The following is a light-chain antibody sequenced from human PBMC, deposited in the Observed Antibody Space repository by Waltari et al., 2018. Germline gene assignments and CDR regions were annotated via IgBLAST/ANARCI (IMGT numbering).Light chain of an antibody. CDR2: WAS. CDR1: ETILFNSNNKNY. Sequence: DIVMTQSPDSLAVPLGERATNNCKSSETILFNSNNKNYLAWYQKKAGQPPKLLVYWASTRESGVPDRFSGSGSGTDFTLTISSLQAEDVAVYYCQQYYTVSRTFGQGTRVEIK. J-gene: IGKJ1*01. CDR3: QQYYTVSRT. V-gene: IGKV4-1*01.